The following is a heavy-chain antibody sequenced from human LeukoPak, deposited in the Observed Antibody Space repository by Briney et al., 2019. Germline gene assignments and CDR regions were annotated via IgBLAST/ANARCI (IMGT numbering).Heavy chain of an antibody. J-gene: IGHJ4*02. CDR3: TRSVRNGHIDY. D-gene: IGHD2-21*01. CDR1: GYTFTIYD. CDR2: MNPNSGNT. Sequence: ASVKVSCKASGYTFTIYDINWVRQATGQGLEWMGWMNPNSGNTGYAQKFQGRVIITRDTSISTAYMELSSLRFEDTAVYYCTRSVRNGHIDYWGQGTLVTVSS. V-gene: IGHV1-8*03.